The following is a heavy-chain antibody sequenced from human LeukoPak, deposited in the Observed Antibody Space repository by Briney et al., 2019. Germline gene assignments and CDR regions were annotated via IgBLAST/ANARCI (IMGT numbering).Heavy chain of an antibody. D-gene: IGHD1-26*01. V-gene: IGHV4-59*08. J-gene: IGHJ3*02. CDR1: GGSISSYY. CDR2: MYYSGRT. Sequence: PSETLSLTCTVSGGSISSYYWNWIRQPPGKGLEWIGYMYYSGRTNYNPSLKSRVTISVDTSKNQFSLKLSSVTAADTAVYYCAKAPSSYPDAFDIWGQGTMVTVSS. CDR3: AKAPSSYPDAFDI.